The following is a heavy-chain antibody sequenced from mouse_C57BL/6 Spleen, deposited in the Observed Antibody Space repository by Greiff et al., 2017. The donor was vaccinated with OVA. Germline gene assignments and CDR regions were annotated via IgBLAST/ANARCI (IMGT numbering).Heavy chain of an antibody. CDR2: ISDGGSYT. CDR3: ARDDGSYYFDY. V-gene: IGHV5-4*01. D-gene: IGHD1-1*01. CDR1: GFTFSSYA. Sequence: EVQLVESGGGLVKPGGSLKLSCAASGFTFSSYAVSWVRQTPEKRLEWVATISDGGSYTYYPDNVKGRFTISRDNAKNNLYLQMSHLKSEDTAMYYCARDDGSYYFDYWGQGTTLTVSS. J-gene: IGHJ2*01.